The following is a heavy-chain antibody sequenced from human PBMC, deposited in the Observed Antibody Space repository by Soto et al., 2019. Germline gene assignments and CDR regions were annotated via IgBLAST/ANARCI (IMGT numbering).Heavy chain of an antibody. CDR3: AKSLSVTTTWFDA. J-gene: IGHJ5*02. CDR2: ISSSSSYI. CDR1: GFTFSSYS. V-gene: IGHV3-21*04. D-gene: IGHD4-17*01. Sequence: EVQLVESGGGLVKPGGSLRLSCAASGFTFSSYSMNWVRQAPGKGLEWVSSISSSSSYIYYADSVKGRFTISRDNAKNSLYLQMNSLRTEDTAAYYCAKSLSVTTTWFDAWGQGSLVTVSS.